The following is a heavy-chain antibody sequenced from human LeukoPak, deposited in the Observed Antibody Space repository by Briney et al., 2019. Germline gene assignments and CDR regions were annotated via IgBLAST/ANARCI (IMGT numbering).Heavy chain of an antibody. CDR3: ARYDSSGLSSYFDY. D-gene: IGHD3-22*01. V-gene: IGHV3-11*06. CDR1: GFTFSDYY. Sequence: KPGGSLRLSCAASGFTFSDYYMSWIRQAPGKGLEWVSSISSSSSYIYYADSVKGRFTISRDNAKNSLYLQMNSLRAEDTAVYYCARYDSSGLSSYFDYWGQGTLVTVSS. CDR2: ISSSSSYI. J-gene: IGHJ4*02.